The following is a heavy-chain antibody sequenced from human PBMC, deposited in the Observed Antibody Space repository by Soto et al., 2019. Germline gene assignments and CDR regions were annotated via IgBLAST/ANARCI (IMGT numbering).Heavy chain of an antibody. D-gene: IGHD6-6*01. CDR3: ATRTFIAARLYYYYGMDV. V-gene: IGHV1-69*01. CDR1: GGTFSSYA. J-gene: IGHJ6*02. CDR2: IIPIFGTA. Sequence: QVQLVQSGAEVKKPGSSVKVSCKASGGTFSSYAISWVRQAPGQGLEWMGGIIPIFGTANYAQKFQGRVTITADESTSTAYMELSSLRSEHTAVYYSATRTFIAARLYYYYGMDVWGQGTTVTVSS.